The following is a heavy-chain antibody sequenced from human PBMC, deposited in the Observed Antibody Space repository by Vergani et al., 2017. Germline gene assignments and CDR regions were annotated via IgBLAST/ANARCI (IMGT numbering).Heavy chain of an antibody. CDR3: ATDKAPVGATLGRAFDI. V-gene: IGHV3-30-3*01. Sequence: QVQLVESGGGVVKPGRSLRLSCAASGFTFSSYAMNWVRQAPGKGLEWVAVISYDGSNKYYADTVKSRFTIASDNSKNTLYLQMNSLRAEDTAVYYCATDKAPVGATLGRAFDIWGQGTMVTVSS. CDR1: GFTFSSYA. D-gene: IGHD1-26*01. CDR2: ISYDGSNK. J-gene: IGHJ3*02.